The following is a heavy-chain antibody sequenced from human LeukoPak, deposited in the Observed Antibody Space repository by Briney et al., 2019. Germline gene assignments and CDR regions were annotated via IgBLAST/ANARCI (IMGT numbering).Heavy chain of an antibody. CDR3: ARARPSMWIDY. V-gene: IGHV3-30*06. CDR2: ISYDGSDK. J-gene: IGHJ4*02. CDR1: GFTFSRYG. Sequence: GGSLRLSCAASGFTFSRYGMYWVRQAPGKGLEWVAVISYDGSDKFYADSVKGRFTISRDSSKNTLYLQMNSLRPEDTAVYYCARARPSMWIDYWGQGTLVTVSS. D-gene: IGHD5-12*01.